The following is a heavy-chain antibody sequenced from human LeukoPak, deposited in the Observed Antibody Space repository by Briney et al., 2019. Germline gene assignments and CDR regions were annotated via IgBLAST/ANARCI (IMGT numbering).Heavy chain of an antibody. D-gene: IGHD3-3*01. V-gene: IGHV3-23*01. CDR3: AKGRNYDFWSGYYVAH. CDR2: ISGSGGST. J-gene: IGHJ4*02. Sequence: GGSLRLSCAASGFTFSSYGMHWVRQAPGKGLEWVSAISGSGGSTYYADSVKGRFTISRDNSKNTLYLQMNSLRAEDTAVYYCAKGRNYDFWSGYYVAHWGQGTLVTVSS. CDR1: GFTFSSYG.